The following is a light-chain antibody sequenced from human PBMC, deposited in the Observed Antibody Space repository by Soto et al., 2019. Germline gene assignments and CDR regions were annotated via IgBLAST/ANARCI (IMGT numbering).Light chain of an antibody. V-gene: IGLV2-14*01. CDR2: EVT. CDR3: CSFTSGNTAYV. CDR1: SSDFGAYNY. Sequence: LTQPGSVSGSPGQSITISCTGTSSDFGAYNYVSWYQQHPVKAPKLMIYEVTNRPSGVSTRFSGSKSGNTASLTISGLQAEDEADYYCCSFTSGNTAYVFGTGTKVTVL. J-gene: IGLJ1*01.